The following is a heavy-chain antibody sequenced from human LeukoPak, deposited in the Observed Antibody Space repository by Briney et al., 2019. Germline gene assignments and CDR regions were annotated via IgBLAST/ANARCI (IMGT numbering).Heavy chain of an antibody. V-gene: IGHV3-64D*06. CDR2: ISSYGGNT. Sequence: PGGSLRLSCSASGFTFSTYPMHWVRQAPGKGLQFVSAISSYGGNTYYADSVKDRFTISRDNSKNTLYLQMSSLRAEDTALYYCVRSYNSDWNPLAGWGQGTLVTVSS. CDR3: VRSYNSDWNPLAG. D-gene: IGHD1-1*01. CDR1: GFTFSTYP. J-gene: IGHJ4*02.